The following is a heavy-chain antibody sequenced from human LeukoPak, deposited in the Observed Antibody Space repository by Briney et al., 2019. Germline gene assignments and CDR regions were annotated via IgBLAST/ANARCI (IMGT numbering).Heavy chain of an antibody. CDR2: INAGNGNT. Sequence: ASVKVSCKASGYTFTSYVMHWVRQAPGQRLEWMGWINAGNGNTKYSQKFQGRVTMTRDTSTSTVYMELSSLRSEDTAVYYCARVGVVDCSSTSCYRPGFDYWGQGTLVTVSS. J-gene: IGHJ4*02. CDR1: GYTFTSYV. V-gene: IGHV1-3*01. D-gene: IGHD2-2*02. CDR3: ARVGVVDCSSTSCYRPGFDY.